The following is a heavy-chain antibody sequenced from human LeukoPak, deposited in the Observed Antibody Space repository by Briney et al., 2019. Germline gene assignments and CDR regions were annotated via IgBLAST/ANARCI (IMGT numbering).Heavy chain of an antibody. J-gene: IGHJ4*02. D-gene: IGHD3-22*01. CDR2: IKQDGSVK. V-gene: IGHV3-7*01. CDR3: ARVGYDSSGYVDY. CDR1: GFTFSNYW. Sequence: GGSLRRSCAASGFTFSNYWMSWVRQAPGKGLEWVANIKQDGSVKYYVDSVKGRFTISRDNAKNSLYLQMNSVRAEDTALYYCARVGYDSSGYVDYWGQGTLVTVSS.